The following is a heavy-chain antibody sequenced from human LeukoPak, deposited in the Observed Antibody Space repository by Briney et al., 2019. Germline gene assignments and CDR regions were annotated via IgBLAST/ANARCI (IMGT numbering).Heavy chain of an antibody. CDR2: INPSGGST. D-gene: IGHD3-10*01. CDR3: ARYGNLWGFGELIWGDFDY. CDR1: GYTFTSYY. Sequence: ASVKVSCKASGYTFTSYYMHWVRQAPGQGLEWMGIINPSGGSTSYAQKFQGRVTMTRDTSTSTVYMELSSLRSEDTAVYYCARYGNLWGFGELIWGDFDYWGQGTPVTVSS. J-gene: IGHJ4*02. V-gene: IGHV1-46*01.